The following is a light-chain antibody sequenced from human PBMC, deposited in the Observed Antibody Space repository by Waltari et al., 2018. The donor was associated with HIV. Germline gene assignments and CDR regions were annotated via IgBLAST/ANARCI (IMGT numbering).Light chain of an antibody. CDR1: SSDVGSYYL. J-gene: IGLJ2*01. Sequence: QSALTQPASVSGSPGQSITISCTGTSSDVGSYYLVSWYQQHPGKAPKLMIYEVSKRPSGVSNRFSGSKSGNTASLTISGLQAEDEADYYCFSYAGSSTFVVFGGGTKLTVL. CDR3: FSYAGSSTFVV. CDR2: EVS. V-gene: IGLV2-23*02.